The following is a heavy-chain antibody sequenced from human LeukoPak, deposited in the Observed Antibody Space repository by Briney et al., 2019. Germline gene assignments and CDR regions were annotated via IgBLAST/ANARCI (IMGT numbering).Heavy chain of an antibody. Sequence: MASQTLSLTCTVSGGSISSGDYYWSWIRQPPGKGLEWIGYIYYSGSTYYNPSLKSRVTISVDTSKNQFSLKLSSVTAADTAVYYCASGGPEGTSNDYWGQGTLVTVSS. CDR1: GGSISSGDYY. CDR3: ASGGPEGTSNDY. D-gene: IGHD2-2*01. CDR2: IYYSGST. J-gene: IGHJ4*02. V-gene: IGHV4-30-4*01.